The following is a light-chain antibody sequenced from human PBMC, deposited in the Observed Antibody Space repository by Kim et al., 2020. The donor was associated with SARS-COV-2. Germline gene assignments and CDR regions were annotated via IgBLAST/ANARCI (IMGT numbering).Light chain of an antibody. J-gene: IGKJ2*03. Sequence: GDRVTITCRASHDISSDLAWYQQKPGKPPKLLMYDASSLQSGVPSRFSGSGSGTDFTLTISSLQPEDFATYYCQHFNNYPYSFGQGTKL. CDR1: HDISSD. CDR3: QHFNNYPYS. CDR2: DAS. V-gene: IGKV1D-13*01.